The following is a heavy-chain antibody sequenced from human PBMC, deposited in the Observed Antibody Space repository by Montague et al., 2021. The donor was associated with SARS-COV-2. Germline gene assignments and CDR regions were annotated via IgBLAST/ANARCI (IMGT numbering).Heavy chain of an antibody. Sequence: SETLSLTCAVAGGSIRNYNWGWIRQPPGKGLEWIGYVFYTGSTNYNPSLKSRVTISIDTSKNQISLRVTSVTAADTAKYYCESHNADDFGLLDYWGQGTLVTVSS. CDR1: GGSIRNYN. CDR3: ESHNADDFGLLDY. D-gene: IGHD3/OR15-3a*01. J-gene: IGHJ4*02. CDR2: VFYTGST. V-gene: IGHV4-59*08.